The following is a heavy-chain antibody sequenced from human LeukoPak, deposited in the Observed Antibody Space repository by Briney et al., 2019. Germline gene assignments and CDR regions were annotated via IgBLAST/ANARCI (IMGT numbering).Heavy chain of an antibody. CDR1: GGSISSYS. Sequence: SETLSPTCTVSGGSISSYSWSWIRQPAGKGLEWIGRIYTSGSTNYNPSLKSRVTMSLDTSKNQFSLKLSSVTAADTAVYYCARDRKYCSSISCYYYFDYWGQGTLVTVSS. J-gene: IGHJ4*02. CDR3: ARDRKYCSSISCYYYFDY. CDR2: IYTSGST. D-gene: IGHD2-2*01. V-gene: IGHV4-4*07.